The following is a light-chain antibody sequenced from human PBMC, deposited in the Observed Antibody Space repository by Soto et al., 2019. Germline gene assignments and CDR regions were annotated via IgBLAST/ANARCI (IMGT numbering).Light chain of an antibody. CDR2: YDS. CDR3: QVWDSSSDHHAV. CDR1: NIGSKS. J-gene: IGLJ7*01. Sequence: SYELTQPPSVSVAPGKTARITCGGNNIGSKSVHWYQQKPGQAPVLVIYYDSDRPSGIPERFSGSNSGNMATLTISRVEAGDEADYYCQVWDSSSDHHAVFGGGTQLTVL. V-gene: IGLV3-21*04.